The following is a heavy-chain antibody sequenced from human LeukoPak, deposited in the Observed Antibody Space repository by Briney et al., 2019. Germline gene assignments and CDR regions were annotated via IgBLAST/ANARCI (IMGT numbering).Heavy chain of an antibody. CDR3: ARGGYSYGYRYFDY. Sequence: SETLSLTCTVSGGSISSYYWSWIRQPAGKGLEWIGRIYTSGSTNYNPSLKSRVTMSVDTSKNQFSLKLSSVTAADTAVYYCARGGYSYGYRYFDYWGQGTLVTVSS. V-gene: IGHV4-4*07. CDR2: IYTSGST. CDR1: GGSISSYY. J-gene: IGHJ4*02. D-gene: IGHD5-18*01.